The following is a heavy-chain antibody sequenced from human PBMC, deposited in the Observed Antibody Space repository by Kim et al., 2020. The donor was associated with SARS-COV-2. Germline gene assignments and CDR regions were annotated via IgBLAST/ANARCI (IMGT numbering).Heavy chain of an antibody. CDR2: IWYDGSNK. CDR3: ARGGGMITFGGVIVTRNDAFDI. CDR1: GFTFSSYG. D-gene: IGHD3-16*02. Sequence: GGSLRLSCAASGFTFSSYGMHWVRQAPGKGLEWVAVIWYDGSNKYYADSVKGRFTISRDNSKNTLYLQMNSLRAEDTAVYYCARGGGMITFGGVIVTRNDAFDIWGQGTMVTVSS. J-gene: IGHJ3*02. V-gene: IGHV3-33*01.